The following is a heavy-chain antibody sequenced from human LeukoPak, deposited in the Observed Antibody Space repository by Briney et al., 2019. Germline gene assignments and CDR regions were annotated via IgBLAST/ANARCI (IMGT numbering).Heavy chain of an antibody. Sequence: GGSLRLSCAASGFTFSSYWMHWARQAPGKGLVWVSHINTDGSSTYYADSVKGRFTISRDNAKNTLYLQMNTLRAEDTAVYYCARDGRSYYDSSGYFWFDPWGQGTLVTVSS. J-gene: IGHJ5*02. D-gene: IGHD3-22*01. CDR3: ARDGRSYYDSSGYFWFDP. CDR1: GFTFSSYW. V-gene: IGHV3-74*01. CDR2: INTDGSST.